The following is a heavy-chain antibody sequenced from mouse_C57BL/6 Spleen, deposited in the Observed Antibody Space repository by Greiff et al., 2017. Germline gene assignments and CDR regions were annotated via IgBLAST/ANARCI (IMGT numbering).Heavy chain of an antibody. Sequence: QVQLQQSGPELVKPGASVKISCKASGYAFSSSWMNWVKQRPGKGLEWIGRIYPGDGDTNYNGKFKGKATLAADKSSSTAYMQLSSLTSEDSSVYFCARLRENFDYWGHGTTLTVSS. CDR3: ARLRENFDY. CDR1: GYAFSSSW. V-gene: IGHV1-82*01. CDR2: IYPGDGDT. J-gene: IGHJ2*01.